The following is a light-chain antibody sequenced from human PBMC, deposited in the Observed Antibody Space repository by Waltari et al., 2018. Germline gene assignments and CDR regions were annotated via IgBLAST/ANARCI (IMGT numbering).Light chain of an antibody. CDR2: KAS. CDR1: QSITNW. V-gene: IGKV1-5*03. Sequence: DIQMTQSPSTLSASIGYRLTITCRASQSITNWLAWYQQKPGKAPKLLIYKASTLESGVPSRFSGSGSGTEFTLTISSLQPDDFATYYCQQYNNYVATFGQGTKVEIK. CDR3: QQYNNYVAT. J-gene: IGKJ1*01.